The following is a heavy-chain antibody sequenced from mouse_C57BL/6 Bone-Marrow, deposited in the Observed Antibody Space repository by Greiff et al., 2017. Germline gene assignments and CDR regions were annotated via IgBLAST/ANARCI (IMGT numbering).Heavy chain of an antibody. CDR3: ARNDGYLAWFAY. D-gene: IGHD2-3*01. Sequence: VQLQQPGAELVKPGASVKMSCKASGYTFTSYWITWVKQRPGQGLEWIGDIYPGSGSTNYNEKFKSKATLTVDTSSSTDYMQLSSLTSEDSAVYYCARNDGYLAWFAYWGQGTLVTVSA. J-gene: IGHJ3*01. CDR1: GYTFTSYW. CDR2: IYPGSGST. V-gene: IGHV1-55*01.